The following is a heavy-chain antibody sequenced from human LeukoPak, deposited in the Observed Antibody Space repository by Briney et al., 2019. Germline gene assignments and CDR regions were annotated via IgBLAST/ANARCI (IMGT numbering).Heavy chain of an antibody. CDR3: ARDHPSRDGYKRNWFDP. CDR2: IIPIFGTA. D-gene: IGHD5-24*01. V-gene: IGHV1-69*13. J-gene: IGHJ5*02. Sequence: SVKVSCKASGGTFSSYAISWVRQAPGQGLEWMGGIIPIFGTANYAQKFQGRVTITADESTSTAYMELSSLRSEDTAVYYCARDHPSRDGYKRNWFDPWGQGTLVTVSS. CDR1: GGTFSSYA.